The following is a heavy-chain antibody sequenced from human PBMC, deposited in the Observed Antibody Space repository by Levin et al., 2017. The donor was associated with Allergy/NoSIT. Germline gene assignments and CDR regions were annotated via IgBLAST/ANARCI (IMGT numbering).Heavy chain of an antibody. V-gene: IGHV3-48*01. CDR3: ARDDSGWYVGY. Sequence: GGSLRLSCAASGFTFSSYSMNWVRQAPGKGLEWVSYISSGGNTIYYADSVKGRFTISRDNAKNSLYLQMNSLRAEDTAVYYCARDDSGWYVGYWGQGTLVTVSS. J-gene: IGHJ4*02. D-gene: IGHD6-19*01. CDR2: ISSGGNTI. CDR1: GFTFSSYS.